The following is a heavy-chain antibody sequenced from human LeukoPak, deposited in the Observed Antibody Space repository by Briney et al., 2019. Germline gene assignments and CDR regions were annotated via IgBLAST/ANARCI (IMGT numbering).Heavy chain of an antibody. CDR2: ISSSGSTI. D-gene: IGHD3-9*01. CDR3: ARDKRYFEWYRGGYYYYYMDV. J-gene: IGHJ6*03. CDR1: GFTFSDYY. Sequence: GGSLRLSCAASGFTFSDYYMSWIRQAPGKGLEWVSYISSSGSTIYYADSVKGRFTISRDNAKNSLYLQMNSLRAEDTALYYCARDKRYFEWYRGGYYYYYMDVWGNGTTVTVSS. V-gene: IGHV3-11*01.